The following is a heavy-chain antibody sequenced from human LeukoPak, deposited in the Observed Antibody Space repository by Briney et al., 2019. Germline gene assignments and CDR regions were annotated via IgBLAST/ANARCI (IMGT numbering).Heavy chain of an antibody. D-gene: IGHD5-24*01. CDR1: GFCLSTTGVA. V-gene: IGHV2-5*01. Sequence: SGPTLVNPTQTLTLTCTFSGFCLSTTGVAVGWIRQPPGKALEWLALVNSNDEKRYSPSLKSRLTISRDTPKNQVVLTMANIDPADTATYYCAHRPSGMATVSFESWGQGSLVTVSS. J-gene: IGHJ4*02. CDR3: AHRPSGMATVSFES. CDR2: VNSNDEK.